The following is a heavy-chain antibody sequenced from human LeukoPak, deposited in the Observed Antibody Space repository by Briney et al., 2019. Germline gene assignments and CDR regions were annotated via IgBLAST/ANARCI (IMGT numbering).Heavy chain of an antibody. CDR1: GFTFSSYA. V-gene: IGHV3-23*01. J-gene: IGHJ4*02. D-gene: IGHD3-22*01. Sequence: GGSLRLSCAASGFTFSSYAMSWVRQAPGKGLEWVSAISGSGGSTYYADSVEGRFTISRDNSKNTLYLQMNSLRAEDTAVYYCAKDLRGYYDSSGYLDYWGQGTLVTVSS. CDR2: ISGSGGST. CDR3: AKDLRGYYDSSGYLDY.